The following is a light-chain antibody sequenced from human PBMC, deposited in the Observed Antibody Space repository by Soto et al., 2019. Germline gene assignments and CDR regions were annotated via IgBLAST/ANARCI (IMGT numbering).Light chain of an antibody. CDR3: QSYDSILDGFWV. V-gene: IGLV1-40*01. CDR1: SSNIGAGYD. Sequence: QSVLTQPPSVSGAPGQRVTISCTGSSSNIGAGYDVHWYQQLPGTAPKLLIYGNSNRPSGVPDRFSGSKSGTSASLAITGLQAEDEADYYCQSYDSILDGFWVFGGGTKLTVL. CDR2: GNS. J-gene: IGLJ3*02.